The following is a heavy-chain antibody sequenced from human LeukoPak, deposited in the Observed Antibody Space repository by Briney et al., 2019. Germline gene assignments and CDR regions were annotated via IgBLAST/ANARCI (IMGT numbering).Heavy chain of an antibody. J-gene: IGHJ3*02. D-gene: IGHD3-10*01. V-gene: IGHV1-2*02. CDR2: INPNSGDT. Sequence: ASVKVSCKASGYTFTDYYINWVRQAPGQGLEWIGWINPNSGDTNYAQKFQDRVTMTRDTSISTAYMELSRLRSDDTAVYYCARDLIQFGISAFDIWGQGTMVTVSS. CDR1: GYTFTDYY. CDR3: ARDLIQFGISAFDI.